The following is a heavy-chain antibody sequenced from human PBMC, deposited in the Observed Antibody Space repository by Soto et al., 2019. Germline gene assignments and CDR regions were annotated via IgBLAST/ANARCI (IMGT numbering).Heavy chain of an antibody. J-gene: IGHJ4*02. D-gene: IGHD3-10*01. CDR3: ARYGGFGELLSKDFDY. CDR1: GYTFTSYG. Sequence: ASVKVSCKASGYTFTSYGISWVRQAPGQGLEWMGWISAYNGNTNYAQKLQGRVTMTTDTSTSTAYMELRSLRSDDTAVYYCARYGGFGELLSKDFDYWGQGTLVTSPQ. V-gene: IGHV1-18*01. CDR2: ISAYNGNT.